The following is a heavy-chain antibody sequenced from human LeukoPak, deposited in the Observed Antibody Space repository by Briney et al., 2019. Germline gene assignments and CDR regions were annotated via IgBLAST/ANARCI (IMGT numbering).Heavy chain of an antibody. D-gene: IGHD6-13*01. J-gene: IGHJ4*02. Sequence: GRSLRLSCAASGFTFSSYGMHWVRQAPGKGLELVAVISYDGSNKYYADSVKGRFTISRDNSKNTLYLQMNSLRAEDTAVYYCAKSTGYSTTGRDFDSWGRGTLVTVSS. CDR3: AKSTGYSTTGRDFDS. V-gene: IGHV3-30*18. CDR1: GFTFSSYG. CDR2: ISYDGSNK.